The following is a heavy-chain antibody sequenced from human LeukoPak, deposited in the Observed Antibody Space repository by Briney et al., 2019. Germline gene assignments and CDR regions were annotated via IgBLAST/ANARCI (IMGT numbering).Heavy chain of an antibody. J-gene: IGHJ4*02. CDR3: ARGLTYGDYFIIYFDY. D-gene: IGHD4-17*01. Sequence: GASVKVSCKASGYTFTSYDINWVRQATGQGLEWMGWMNPNSGNTGYAQKFQGRVTITRNTSISTAYMELSSLRSEDTAVYYRARGLTYGDYFIIYFDYWGQGTLVTVSS. V-gene: IGHV1-8*03. CDR1: GYTFTSYD. CDR2: MNPNSGNT.